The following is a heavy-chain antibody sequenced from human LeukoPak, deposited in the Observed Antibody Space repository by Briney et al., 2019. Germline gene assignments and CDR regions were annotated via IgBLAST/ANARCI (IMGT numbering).Heavy chain of an antibody. CDR2: VFFTGST. J-gene: IGHJ4*02. Sequence: SETLSLTCTVSGRSISTYYWSWLRRPPGKGLEWVGYVFFTGSTKYNPSLKTRVTISLDTSNNQFSLNLRSVTAADTAVYYCAGGPFPNYNGSGSFEIWGQGALVTVSS. D-gene: IGHD3-10*01. CDR1: GRSISTYY. V-gene: IGHV4-59*12. CDR3: AGGPFPNYNGSGSFEI.